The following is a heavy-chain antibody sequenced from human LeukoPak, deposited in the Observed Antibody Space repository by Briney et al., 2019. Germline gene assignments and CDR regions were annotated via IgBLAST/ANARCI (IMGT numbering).Heavy chain of an antibody. J-gene: IGHJ5*02. CDR3: AKSKEDCCGSFDP. Sequence: PGGSLRLSCATSGFTFSNYAMTWVRQAPEKGPEWVSAISAGGTTYYGDSVKGRFTISRDNSKNTAYLQMNSLRVEDTAVYYCAKSKEDCCGSFDPWGQGTLVTVSS. CDR2: ISAGGTT. CDR1: GFTFSNYA. D-gene: IGHD2-15*01. V-gene: IGHV3-23*01.